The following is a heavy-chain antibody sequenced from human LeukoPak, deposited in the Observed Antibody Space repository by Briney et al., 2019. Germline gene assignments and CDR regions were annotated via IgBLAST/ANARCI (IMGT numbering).Heavy chain of an antibody. CDR3: ARHIVVVSTPADWYDP. CDR2: IYYSGST. J-gene: IGHJ5*02. V-gene: IGHV4-39*01. D-gene: IGHD2-21*01. CDR1: GGSHSSSCHY. Sequence: PSETLSLTCTFSGGSHSSSCHYWGWIRQPPGRGLEWIGSIYYSGSTYYNPSLKSRVTISVDTSKNQFSLKLSSVSAADTAVSHCARHIVVVSTPADWYDPWGQGTLVTVSS.